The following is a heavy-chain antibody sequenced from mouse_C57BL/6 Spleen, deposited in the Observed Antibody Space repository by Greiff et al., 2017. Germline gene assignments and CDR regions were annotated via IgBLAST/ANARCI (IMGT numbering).Heavy chain of an antibody. V-gene: IGHV1-81*01. CDR2: IYPRSGNT. J-gene: IGHJ3*01. CDR1: GYTFTSYG. CDR3: ARLITTVVEPFAY. D-gene: IGHD1-1*01. Sequence: QVQLQQSGAELARPGASVKLSCKASGYTFTSYGISWVKQRTGQGLEWIGEIYPRSGNTYYNEKFKGKATMTADKSSSTAYMELRSLTSEDSAVYFCARLITTVVEPFAYWGQGTLVTVSA.